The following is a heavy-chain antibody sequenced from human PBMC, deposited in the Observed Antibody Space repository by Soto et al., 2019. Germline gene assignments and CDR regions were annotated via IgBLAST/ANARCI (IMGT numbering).Heavy chain of an antibody. CDR3: ARGGYYAIYAFDI. D-gene: IGHD3-10*01. J-gene: IGHJ3*02. CDR1: GGSFSGYY. Sequence: PSETLSLTFAVYGGSFSGYYWSWFRQPPGKGLEWIGEINHSGSTKYNPPLKSRVTISVDTSKNQFSLKLSSVTAADTAVYYCARGGYYAIYAFDIWGQGTMVTVSS. V-gene: IGHV4-34*01. CDR2: INHSGST.